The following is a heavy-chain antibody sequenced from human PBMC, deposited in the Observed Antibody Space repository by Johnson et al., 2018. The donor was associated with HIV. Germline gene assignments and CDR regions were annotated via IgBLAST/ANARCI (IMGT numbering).Heavy chain of an antibody. CDR3: ARVAADRSGYYRDAFDL. CDR2: INWNGVST. D-gene: IGHD3-3*01. V-gene: IGHV3-20*04. Sequence: VQLVESGGGVVRPGGSLKLSCAASGFTFDDYDMTWVRQAPGKGLEWVSGINWNGVSTGYADSVKGRFTISRDNTKNSLYLQMNSLRAEDTALYYCARVAADRSGYYRDAFDLWGQGTLVTVSS. J-gene: IGHJ3*01. CDR1: GFTFDDYD.